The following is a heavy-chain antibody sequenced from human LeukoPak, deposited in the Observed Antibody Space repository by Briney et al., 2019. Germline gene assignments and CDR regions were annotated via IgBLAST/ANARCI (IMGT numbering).Heavy chain of an antibody. CDR2: IIPIFGTA. V-gene: IGHV1-69*01. D-gene: IGHD6-19*01. Sequence: SVKVSCKASGGTFSSYAISWVRQAPGQGLEWMGGIIPIFGTANYAQKFQGRVTITADESTSTAYMELSSLRSEDTAVYYCARRVRSSGWYFDYWGQGTLVAVSS. J-gene: IGHJ4*02. CDR1: GGTFSSYA. CDR3: ARRVRSSGWYFDY.